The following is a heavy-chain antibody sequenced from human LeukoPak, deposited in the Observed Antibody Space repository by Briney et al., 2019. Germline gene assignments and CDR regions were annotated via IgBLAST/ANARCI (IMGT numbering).Heavy chain of an antibody. Sequence: SETLSLTCAVYGGSFSGYYWSWIRQPPGKGLEWIGEINHSGSTNYNPSLKSRVTISVDTSKNQFSLKLSSVTAADTAVYYCARGGWYPGYWGQGTLVTVSS. D-gene: IGHD2-15*01. CDR3: ARGGWYPGY. CDR1: GGSFSGYY. J-gene: IGHJ4*02. CDR2: INHSGST. V-gene: IGHV4-34*01.